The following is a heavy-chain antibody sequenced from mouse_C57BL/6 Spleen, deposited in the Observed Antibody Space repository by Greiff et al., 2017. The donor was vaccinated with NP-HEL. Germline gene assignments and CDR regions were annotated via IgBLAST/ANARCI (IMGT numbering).Heavy chain of an antibody. CDR2: IDPANGNT. J-gene: IGHJ3*01. CDR1: GFTIKNTY. V-gene: IGHV14-3*01. D-gene: IGHD2-4*01. CDR3: ARVGDYDPAWFAY. Sequence: VQLQQSVAELVRPGASVKLSCTASGFTIKNTYMHWVKQRPEQGLEWIGRIDPANGNTKYAPKFQGKATITADTSSNTAYLQLSSLTSEDTAIYYCARVGDYDPAWFAYWGQGTLVTVSA.